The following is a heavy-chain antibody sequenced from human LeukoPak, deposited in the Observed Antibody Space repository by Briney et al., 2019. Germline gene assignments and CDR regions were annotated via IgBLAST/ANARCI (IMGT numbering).Heavy chain of an antibody. Sequence: PSETLSLTCNVSGASVSSGGFYWTWIRQPPGKGLEWTGYIYYSGSTNYIPSLRSRLTISVDTSKNQFSLKLSSVTAADTAVYYYAREDITGTASYFDYXGQXTLXTVSS. CDR3: AREDITGTASYFDY. V-gene: IGHV4-61*08. CDR1: GASVSSGGFY. D-gene: IGHD1-7*01. J-gene: IGHJ4*02. CDR2: IYYSGST.